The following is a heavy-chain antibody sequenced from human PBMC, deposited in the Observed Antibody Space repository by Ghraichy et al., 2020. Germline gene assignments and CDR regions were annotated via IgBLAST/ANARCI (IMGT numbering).Heavy chain of an antibody. D-gene: IGHD2-2*01. CDR3: ARQEGFVPARYYFDY. J-gene: IGHJ4*02. V-gene: IGHV4-31*03. CDR1: GGSISSGGYY. Sequence: SETLSLTCTVSGGSISSGGYYWSWIRQHPGKGLEWIGYIYYSGSTYYNPSLKSRVTISVDTSKNQFSLKLSSVTAADTAVYYCARQEGFVPARYYFDYWGQGTLVTVSS. CDR2: IYYSGST.